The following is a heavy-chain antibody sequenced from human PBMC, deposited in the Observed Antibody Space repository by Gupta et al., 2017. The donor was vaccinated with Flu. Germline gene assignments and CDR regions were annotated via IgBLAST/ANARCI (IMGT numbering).Heavy chain of an antibody. CDR1: GFPFSKYW. V-gene: IGHV3-7*01. CDR2: IKNDGSEE. D-gene: IGHD1-26*01. CDR3: AGDPTYTTNGSAV. Sequence: QVVESGGGVVPPGGSLRLSCAASGFPFSKYWMLWVRRARGEGVEWMANIKNDGSEEFYTGSGRGRFTISRDNAKNFLYLHMNSLGAEDTAVYYCAGDPTYTTNGSAVWGQGTLVTVSS. J-gene: IGHJ4*02.